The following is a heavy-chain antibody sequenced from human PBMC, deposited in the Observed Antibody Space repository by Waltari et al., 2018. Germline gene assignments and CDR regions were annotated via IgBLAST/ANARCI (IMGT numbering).Heavy chain of an antibody. Sequence: QVQLVQSGAEVKKPGASVKVSCKASGYTFTSYAMHWVPQAPGQRLEWMGGINSGNGNTKYSQKFQGRVTLTRDTSASTAYIELSSLRSEDTAVYYCARRVSVADCFDYWGQGTLVTVSS. V-gene: IGHV1-3*01. CDR1: GYTFTSYA. J-gene: IGHJ4*02. D-gene: IGHD2-21*01. CDR2: INSGNGNT. CDR3: ARRVSVADCFDY.